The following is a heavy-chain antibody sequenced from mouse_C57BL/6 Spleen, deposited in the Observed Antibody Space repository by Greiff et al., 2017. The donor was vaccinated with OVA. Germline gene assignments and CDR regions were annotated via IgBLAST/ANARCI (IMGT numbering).Heavy chain of an antibody. V-gene: IGHV1-64*01. CDR1: GYTFTSYW. D-gene: IGHD1-1*01. CDR2: IHPNSGST. J-gene: IGHJ1*03. Sequence: QVQLQQSGAELVKPGASVKLSCTASGYTFTSYWMHWVKQRPGQGLEWIGMIHPNSGSTNYNEKFKSKATLTVDTSSSTAYMQLSSLTSEDTAVYYCARSNGDYWDFDVWGTGTTVTVSS. CDR3: ARSNGDYWDFDV.